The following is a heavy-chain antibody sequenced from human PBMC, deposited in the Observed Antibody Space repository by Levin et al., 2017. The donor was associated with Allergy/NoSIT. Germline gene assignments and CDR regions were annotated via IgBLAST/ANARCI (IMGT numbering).Heavy chain of an antibody. Sequence: SQTLSLTCAISGDSVSSNSAAWNWIRQSPSRGLEWLGRTYYRSKWYNDYAVSVKSRITINPDTSKNQFSLQLNSVTPEDTAVYYCASSQAVAGTGAFDIWGQGTMVTVSS. CDR3: ASSQAVAGTGAFDI. D-gene: IGHD6-19*01. J-gene: IGHJ3*02. CDR1: GDSVSSNSAA. V-gene: IGHV6-1*01. CDR2: TYYRSKWYN.